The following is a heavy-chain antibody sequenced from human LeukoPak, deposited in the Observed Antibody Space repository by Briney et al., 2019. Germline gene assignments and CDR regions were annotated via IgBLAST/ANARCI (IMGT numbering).Heavy chain of an antibody. CDR2: IYPGGSEV. J-gene: IGHJ6*02. CDR3: ARYPPGYYGMDV. V-gene: IGHV5-51*01. CDR1: GYSFTTYW. Sequence: GESLKISCKGSGYSFTTYWIGWVRQMPGRTLEWIGLIYPGGSEVRYSPSLQGQVTISADKSISTAYLQWSSLKASDNAIYYCARYPPGYYGMDVWGQGTTVTVSS.